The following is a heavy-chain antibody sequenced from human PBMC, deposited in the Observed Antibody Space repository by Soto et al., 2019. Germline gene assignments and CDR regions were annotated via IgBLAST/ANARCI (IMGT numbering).Heavy chain of an antibody. CDR3: ARDRGPFIWNDLPHYYYGMDV. CDR1: GFTFSSYG. Sequence: QVQLVESGGGVVQPGRSLRLSCAASGFTFSSYGMHWVRQAPGKGLEWVTVIWYDGSNKYYADSVKGRFTISRDNSKNTVYLQMNSLRAEDKAVYYCARDRGPFIWNDLPHYYYGMDVWGQGTTVTVSS. D-gene: IGHD1-1*01. V-gene: IGHV3-33*01. CDR2: IWYDGSNK. J-gene: IGHJ6*02.